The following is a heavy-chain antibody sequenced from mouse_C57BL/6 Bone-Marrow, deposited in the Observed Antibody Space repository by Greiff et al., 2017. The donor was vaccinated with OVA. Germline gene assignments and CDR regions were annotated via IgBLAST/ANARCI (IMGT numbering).Heavy chain of an antibody. J-gene: IGHJ2*01. CDR3: ARVIYPGDYFDY. CDR1: GFTFTDYY. Sequence: EVQLVESGGGLVQPGGSLSLSCAASGFTFTDYYMSWVRQPPGKALEWLGFIRNKANGYTTEYSASVKGRFTISRDNSQSILYLQMNALRAEDRATYYCARVIYPGDYFDYWGQGTTLTVSS. V-gene: IGHV7-3*01. D-gene: IGHD2-1*01. CDR2: IRNKANGYTT.